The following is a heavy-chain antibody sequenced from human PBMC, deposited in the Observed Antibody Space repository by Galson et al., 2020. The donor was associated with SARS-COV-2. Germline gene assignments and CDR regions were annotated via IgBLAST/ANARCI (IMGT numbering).Heavy chain of an antibody. CDR2: TSGSGATT. Sequence: GGSLRLSCVASGFTFDSYAMAWVRQAPGKGLEWVSTTSGSGATTFYADSVKGRFTISRDNYKNTLFLQLNSLRAEDTAVYYCAKYEGFSSSSYYFDNWGQGTLVTVSS. J-gene: IGHJ4*02. V-gene: IGHV3-23*01. CDR1: GFTFDSYA. D-gene: IGHD6-6*01. CDR3: AKYEGFSSSSYYFDN.